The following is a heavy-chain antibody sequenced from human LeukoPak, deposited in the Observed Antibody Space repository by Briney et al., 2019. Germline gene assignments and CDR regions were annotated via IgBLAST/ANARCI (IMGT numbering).Heavy chain of an antibody. Sequence: SVKVSCKASRFTFTSSAVQWVRQARGQRLEWIGWIVVGSGNTNYAQKFQERVTITRDMSTSLVYMELSSLRSEDTAVYYCAAEAAYYYDSRDAFDVWGQGTMVTVSS. CDR2: IVVGSGNT. CDR1: RFTFTSSA. J-gene: IGHJ3*01. CDR3: AAEAAYYYDSRDAFDV. V-gene: IGHV1-58*01. D-gene: IGHD3-22*01.